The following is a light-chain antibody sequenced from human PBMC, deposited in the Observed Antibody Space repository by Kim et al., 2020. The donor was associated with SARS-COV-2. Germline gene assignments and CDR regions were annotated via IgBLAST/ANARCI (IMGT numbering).Light chain of an antibody. CDR3: QQSYTMPRT. CDR2: AAS. J-gene: IGKJ1*01. Sequence: DIQMTQSPSSLSASVGDRVTITCRASQSITNYLNWYQQKPGKAPKVLIYAASTLQSGVPSRFSGSGSGTDFTLTIRSLQPDDFATYYCQQSYTMPRTFGPGTKVDIK. V-gene: IGKV1-39*01. CDR1: QSITNY.